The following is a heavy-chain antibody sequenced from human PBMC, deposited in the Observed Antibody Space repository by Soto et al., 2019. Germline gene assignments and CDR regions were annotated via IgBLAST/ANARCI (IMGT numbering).Heavy chain of an antibody. V-gene: IGHV4-34*01. J-gene: IGHJ5*02. D-gene: IGHD3-10*01. CDR1: GGSFSDTY. CDR2: INHNTNT. CDR3: ARGGRLVRGSFHP. Sequence: QVHLQQWGAGLLKPSETLSLTCAVYGGSFSDTYWNWFRQPPGKGLEWIGEINHNTNTIYNPSLTGRGHISVGTSKNHFSLKLASGTAADTAVDYCARGGRLVRGSFHPRGQGTLVTVPS.